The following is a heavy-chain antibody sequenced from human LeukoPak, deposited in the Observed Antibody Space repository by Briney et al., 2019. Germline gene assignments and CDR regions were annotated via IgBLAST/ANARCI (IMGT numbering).Heavy chain of an antibody. V-gene: IGHV3-74*01. CDR1: GFTFSSYW. CDR3: ARGGAGTTLY. D-gene: IGHD1-7*01. J-gene: IGHJ4*02. CDR2: INSDGSST. Sequence: GGSLRLSCAASGFTFSSYWMHWVRHAPGKGLVWVSRINSDGSSTSYADSVKGRFTTSRDNATNTLYLQMNSLRTEDTAAYYCARGGAGTTLYWGQGTLVTVSS.